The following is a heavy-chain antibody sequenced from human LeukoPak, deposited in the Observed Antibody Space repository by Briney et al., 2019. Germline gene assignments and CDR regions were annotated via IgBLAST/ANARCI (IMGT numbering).Heavy chain of an antibody. CDR1: GNYW. CDR3: VSFYETY. J-gene: IGHJ4*02. V-gene: IGHV3-74*01. Sequence: GGSLRLSCAASGNYWMHWVRQAPGKGLVWATHVNSDGSWTSYADSVKGRFTISKDNAKNTVYLQMNSLRAEDTAVYYCVSFYETYWGRGTLVTVSS. D-gene: IGHD2/OR15-2a*01. CDR2: VNSDGSWT.